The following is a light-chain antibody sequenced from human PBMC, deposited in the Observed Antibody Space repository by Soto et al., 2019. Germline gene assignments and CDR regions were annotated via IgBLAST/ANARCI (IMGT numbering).Light chain of an antibody. CDR2: DAS. V-gene: IGKV1-5*01. Sequence: DIQMTQSPSTLSASVGDRVTITCRASQSISSWLAWYQQKPGKAPKLLIYDASSLESGVPSRFSGSGSGTELTITISSLQPEDCETYYCQQFNSYPPTFGGGTKVDI. CDR3: QQFNSYPPT. CDR1: QSISSW. J-gene: IGKJ4*01.